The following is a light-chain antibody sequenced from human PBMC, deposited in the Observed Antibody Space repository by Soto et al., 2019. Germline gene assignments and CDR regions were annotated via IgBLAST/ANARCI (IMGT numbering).Light chain of an antibody. Sequence: QSVLTQPPSVSGAPGQRVTISCTGSSSNIGSGYAVHWYQQLPGTPPKLLIYGNNNRPSGVPDRFSGSKSGTSASLAITGLQAKDEADYYCQSYDSSLSGYVVFGGGTKLTVL. V-gene: IGLV1-40*01. CDR3: QSYDSSLSGYVV. CDR1: SSNIGSGYA. J-gene: IGLJ2*01. CDR2: GNN.